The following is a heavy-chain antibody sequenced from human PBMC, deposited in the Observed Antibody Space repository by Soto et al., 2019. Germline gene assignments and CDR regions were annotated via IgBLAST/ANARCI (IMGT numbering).Heavy chain of an antibody. V-gene: IGHV4-30-2*01. CDR3: ARVPVP. Sequence: HLQLQESGSGLVKPSQTLSLTCAVSGGSISSGGYSWSWIRQPPGKGLEWIGYIYHSGSTYYNPSLKSRVTISVDRSKNQLSLKLSSVTAADTAVYYCARVPVPWGQGTLVTVSS. CDR1: GGSISSGGYS. CDR2: IYHSGST. D-gene: IGHD4-17*01. J-gene: IGHJ5*02.